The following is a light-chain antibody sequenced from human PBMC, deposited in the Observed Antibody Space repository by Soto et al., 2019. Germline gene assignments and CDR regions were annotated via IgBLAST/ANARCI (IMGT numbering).Light chain of an antibody. CDR3: QPYHSQSLT. CDR1: ENIFKF. V-gene: IGKV1-5*01. CDR2: AAS. Sequence: DILLIQSPATLSASVGDRITITCRASENIFKFLAWYQQRSGSAPNLLIYAASDLEKGVPSRFSGSGSGTEFTLTIDNLQPNDSATYCCQPYHSQSLTFGGGTQVDVK. J-gene: IGKJ4*01.